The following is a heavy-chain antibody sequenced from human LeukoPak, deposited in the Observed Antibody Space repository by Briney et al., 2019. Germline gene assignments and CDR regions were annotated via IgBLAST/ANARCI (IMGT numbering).Heavy chain of an antibody. J-gene: IGHJ4*02. CDR3: ARDRPYYDILTGYSPFDY. CDR1: GYTFTGYY. D-gene: IGHD3-9*01. V-gene: IGHV1-18*04. Sequence: ASVKVSCKASGYTFTGYYMHWVRQAPGQRLEWMGWMNPNNGGTNYAQKLQGRVTMTTDTSTSTAYMELRSLRSDDTAVYYCARDRPYYDILTGYSPFDYWGQGTLVTVSS. CDR2: MNPNNGGT.